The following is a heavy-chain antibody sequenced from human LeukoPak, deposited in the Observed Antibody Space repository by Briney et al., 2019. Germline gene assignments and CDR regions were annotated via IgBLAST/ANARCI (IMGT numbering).Heavy chain of an antibody. CDR2: IKQDGSEK. V-gene: IGHV3-7*01. D-gene: IGHD4-17*01. CDR1: GFTFSSYW. CDR3: ARDDYGDYGAFDI. J-gene: IGHJ3*02. Sequence: HPGGSLRLSCAASGFTFSSYWMSWVRQAPGKGLEWVANIKQDGSEKYYVDSVKGRFTISRDNAKNSLYLQMNSLRAEDTAVYYCARDDYGDYGAFDIWRQGTMVTVSS.